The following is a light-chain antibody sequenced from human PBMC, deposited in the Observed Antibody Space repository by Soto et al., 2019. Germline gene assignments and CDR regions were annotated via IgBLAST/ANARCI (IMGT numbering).Light chain of an antibody. Sequence: QSVLTQPASVSGSPGQSITISCTGTSSDVGNYIFVSWYQQHPGKAPKLVIYEVTKRPSGVSDRFSGSKSGNTASLTISGLQAEDEAEYFCCSHAGTSTGVFGGGTKLTVL. CDR1: SSDVGNYIF. CDR3: CSHAGTSTGV. CDR2: EVT. V-gene: IGLV2-23*02. J-gene: IGLJ3*02.